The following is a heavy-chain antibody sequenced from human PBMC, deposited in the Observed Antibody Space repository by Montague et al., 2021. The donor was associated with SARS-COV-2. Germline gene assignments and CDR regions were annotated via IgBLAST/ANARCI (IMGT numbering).Heavy chain of an antibody. CDR3: VRDHPYGGPRGAYDI. J-gene: IGHJ3*02. V-gene: IGHV4-59*01. CDR2: IYDGGAV. Sequence: SETLSLTCTVSGGSITGYYWGWLRRSPGKGLEWIAYIYDGGAVNYNPSLGGRVTISTDTSKNQLSLKVNSVTAADTAVYYCVRDHPYGGPRGAYDIWGQGTVVTVSS. CDR1: GGSITGYY. D-gene: IGHD4-23*01.